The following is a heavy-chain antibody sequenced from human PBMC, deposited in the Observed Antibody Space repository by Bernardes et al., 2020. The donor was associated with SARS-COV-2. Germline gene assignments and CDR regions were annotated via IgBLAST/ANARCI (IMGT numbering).Heavy chain of an antibody. D-gene: IGHD6-19*01. CDR3: ARHTTPTRYTSGWYDVGYYGIDV. V-gene: IGHV4-39*01. CDR2: IYYTGST. CDR1: GDSIGSSGYY. J-gene: IGHJ6*02. Sequence: SLTCTVSGDSIGSSGYYWGWIRQPPGKGLEWIGSIYYTGSTSYNPSLKSRVTISVDTSKNQFSLKLNSVTAADTAVYFCARHTTPTRYTSGWYDVGYYGIDVWGRGTTVTVSS.